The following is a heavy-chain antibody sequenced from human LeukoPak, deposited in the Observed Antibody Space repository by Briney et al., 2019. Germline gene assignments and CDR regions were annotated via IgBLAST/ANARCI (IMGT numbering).Heavy chain of an antibody. CDR1: GFTFSSYA. D-gene: IGHD6-19*01. Sequence: GGSLRLSCASSGFTFSSYAMSWVRQAPGKGLEWVSTIGGTGVRTYYADSVKGRFTISRDNAKNSLYLQMNSLRAEDTAVYYCARSPRIAVAGTSDYWGQGTLVTVSS. V-gene: IGHV3-23*01. J-gene: IGHJ4*02. CDR3: ARSPRIAVAGTSDY. CDR2: IGGTGVRT.